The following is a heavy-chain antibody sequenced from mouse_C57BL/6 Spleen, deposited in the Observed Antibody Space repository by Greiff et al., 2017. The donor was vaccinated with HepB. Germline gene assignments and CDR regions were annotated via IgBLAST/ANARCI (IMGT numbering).Heavy chain of an antibody. V-gene: IGHV5-9*01. CDR2: ISGGGGNT. J-gene: IGHJ4*01. Sequence: EVQRVESGGGLVKPGGSLKLSCAASGFTFSSYTMSWVRQTPEKRLEWVATISGGGGNTYYPDSVKGRFTISRDNAKNTLYLQMSSLRSEDTALYYCATGYYDYAMDYLGQGTSVTVSS. CDR3: ATGYYDYAMDY. D-gene: IGHD2-3*01. CDR1: GFTFSSYT.